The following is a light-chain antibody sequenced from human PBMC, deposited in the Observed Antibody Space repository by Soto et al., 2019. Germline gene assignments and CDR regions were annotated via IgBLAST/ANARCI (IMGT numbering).Light chain of an antibody. Sequence: DIQMTQSPSTLSGSVGDRVTITCRASQTISSWLAWYQQKPGKAPKLLIYKASTLKSGVPSRFSGSGSGTEISLTISILKPDDFATYNCQQYNGYSEAFGQGTKAELK. CDR2: KAS. J-gene: IGKJ1*01. CDR1: QTISSW. V-gene: IGKV1-5*03. CDR3: QQYNGYSEA.